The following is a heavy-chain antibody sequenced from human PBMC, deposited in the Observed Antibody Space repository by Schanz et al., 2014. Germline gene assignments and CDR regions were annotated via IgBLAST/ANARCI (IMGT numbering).Heavy chain of an antibody. D-gene: IGHD3-10*01. Sequence: VQLVESGGGVVRPGGSLRLSCAASGFGFDDYAMSWVRQAPGKGLEWVANIGYDGSEKYYVDSVKGRFTISRDNSNNTLYLQMKSLRAEDTAVYYCAKDQGSYGSGSYSYFDYWGQGTLATVSS. J-gene: IGHJ4*02. V-gene: IGHV3-30*02. CDR2: IGYDGSEK. CDR1: GFGFDDYA. CDR3: AKDQGSYGSGSYSYFDY.